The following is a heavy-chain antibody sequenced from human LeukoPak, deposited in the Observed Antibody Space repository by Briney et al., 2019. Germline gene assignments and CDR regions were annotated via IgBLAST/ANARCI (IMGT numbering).Heavy chain of an antibody. Sequence: SETLSLTCTVSGGSISSYYWSWIRQPPGKGLEWIVYIYYSGSTNYNPSLKSRVTISVDTSKNQFSLKLSSVTAADTAVYYCARVVAATGRSHYYYGMDVWGKGTTVTVSS. D-gene: IGHD2-15*01. CDR1: GGSISSYY. V-gene: IGHV4-59*01. CDR2: IYYSGST. CDR3: ARVVAATGRSHYYYGMDV. J-gene: IGHJ6*04.